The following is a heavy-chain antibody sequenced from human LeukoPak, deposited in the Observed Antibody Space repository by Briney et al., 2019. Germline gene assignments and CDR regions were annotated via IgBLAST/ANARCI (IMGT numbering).Heavy chain of an antibody. CDR3: ARDRRYCSGGSCFPYAFDI. CDR1: GFTFSDYY. CDR2: ISSSGSTI. J-gene: IGHJ3*02. V-gene: IGHV3-11*01. Sequence: PGRSLRLSCAASGFTFSDYYMSWIRQAPGKGLEWVSYISSSGSTIYYADSVKGRFTISRDNAKNSLYLKMNSLRAEDTAVYYCARDRRYCSGGSCFPYAFDIWGQGTMVTVSS. D-gene: IGHD2-15*01.